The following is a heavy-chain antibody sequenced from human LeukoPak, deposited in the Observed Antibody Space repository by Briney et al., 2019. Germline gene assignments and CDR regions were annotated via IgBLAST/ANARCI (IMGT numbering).Heavy chain of an antibody. Sequence: GGSLRLSCAASGFTFSGFWMSWVRQAPGNGLEWVANIKQDGSEKYYVDSVKGRFTISRDNAKNSLYLQMNSLRADDTAVYFCARLGVAVAATLWSWGQGSLVTVSS. V-gene: IGHV3-7*01. J-gene: IGHJ4*02. CDR2: IKQDGSEK. CDR1: GFTFSGFW. D-gene: IGHD2-15*01. CDR3: ARLGVAVAATLWS.